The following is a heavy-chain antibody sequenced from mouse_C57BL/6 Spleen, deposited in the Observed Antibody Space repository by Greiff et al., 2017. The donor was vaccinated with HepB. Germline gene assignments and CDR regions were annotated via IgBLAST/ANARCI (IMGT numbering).Heavy chain of an antibody. CDR1: GYTFTSYW. CDR3: ARGGVLRRFDY. V-gene: IGHV1-69*01. J-gene: IGHJ2*01. D-gene: IGHD1-2*01. CDR2: IDPSDSYT. Sequence: QVQLQQPGAELVMPGASVKLSCKASGYTFTSYWMHWVKQRPGQGLEWIGEIDPSDSYTNYNQKFKGKSTLTVDKSSSTAYMQLSSLTSEDSAVYYCARGGVLRRFDYCGQGTTLTVSS.